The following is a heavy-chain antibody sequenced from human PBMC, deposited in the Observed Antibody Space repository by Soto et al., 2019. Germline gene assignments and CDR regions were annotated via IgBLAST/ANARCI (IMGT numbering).Heavy chain of an antibody. Sequence: QVQLVESGGGLVKPGGSLRLSCAASGFTFSDYYMSWIRQAPGKGLEWVSYISSSGSTIYYADSVKGRFTISGDNLKNSLYLQMNSLRARDTAVFHCARVQFLEWLLYGLGAFDIWGQGTMVTVSS. V-gene: IGHV3-11*01. CDR1: GFTFSDYY. D-gene: IGHD3-3*01. J-gene: IGHJ3*02. CDR3: ARVQFLEWLLYGLGAFDI. CDR2: ISSSGSTI.